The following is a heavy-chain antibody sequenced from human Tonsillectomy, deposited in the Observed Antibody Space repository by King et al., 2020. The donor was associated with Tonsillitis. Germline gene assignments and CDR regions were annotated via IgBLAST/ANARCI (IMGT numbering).Heavy chain of an antibody. Sequence: QLVQSGGGLVQPGGSLRLSCEASGFTFSSYNMNWVRQAPGKGLEWVSYISGSSGTIDYADSVKGRFTISRDNAKNSLYLQMGSLTAEDTALYYCVRGRSAGYYGIFDHWGQGMQVTVSS. CDR2: ISGSSGTI. D-gene: IGHD3-22*01. V-gene: IGHV3-48*01. CDR3: VRGRSAGYYGIFDH. J-gene: IGHJ4*02. CDR1: GFTFSSYN.